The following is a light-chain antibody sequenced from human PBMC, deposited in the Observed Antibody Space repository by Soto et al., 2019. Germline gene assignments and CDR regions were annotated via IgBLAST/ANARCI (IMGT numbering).Light chain of an antibody. J-gene: IGKJ4*01. CDR1: QSVLYSSNNKNY. Sequence: DIVMTQSPDSLAVSLGERATINCKSSQSVLYSSNNKNYLAWYQQKPGQPPKLLIYWASTRESGVPDRFSGSGSGTDFTHTISSLQAEDVEVYYCQQYYSTPLTLGGGTKADIK. CDR2: WAS. V-gene: IGKV4-1*01. CDR3: QQYYSTPLT.